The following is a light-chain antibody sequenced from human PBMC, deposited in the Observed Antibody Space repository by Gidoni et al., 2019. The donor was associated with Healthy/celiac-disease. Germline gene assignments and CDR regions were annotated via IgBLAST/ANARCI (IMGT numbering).Light chain of an antibody. CDR2: SNN. CDR3: AAWDDSLNGVV. Sequence: QSVLTQPPSASGTPGQRVPISCSGSSSNIGSNTVNWYQQLPGTAPKLLIYSNNQRPSGVPDRFSGSKSGTSASLASSGLQSEDEADYYWAAWDDSLNGVVFGGGTKLTVL. CDR1: SSNIGSNT. V-gene: IGLV1-44*01. J-gene: IGLJ2*01.